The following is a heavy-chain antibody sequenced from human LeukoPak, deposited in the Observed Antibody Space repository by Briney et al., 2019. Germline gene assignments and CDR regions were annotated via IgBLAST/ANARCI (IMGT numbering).Heavy chain of an antibody. D-gene: IGHD3-10*01. J-gene: IGHJ4*02. CDR3: ARQMVRGVRALDY. CDR1: GFTFSSYW. CDR2: IKQDGSEK. Sequence: QSGGSLRLSCAASGFTFSSYWMSWVRQAPGKGLEWVANIKQDGSEKYYVDSVKGRFTISRDNAKNSLYLQMNSLRAEDTAVYYCARQMVRGVRALDYWGQGTLVTVSS. V-gene: IGHV3-7*01.